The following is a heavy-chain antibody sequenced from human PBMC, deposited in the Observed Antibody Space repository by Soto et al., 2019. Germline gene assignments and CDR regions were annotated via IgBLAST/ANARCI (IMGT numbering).Heavy chain of an antibody. J-gene: IGHJ4*02. CDR2: IDSDGNST. CDR1: GFTFSSYW. D-gene: IGHD1-26*01. CDR3: VRDDVGVGIDY. Sequence: EVQLVESGGGLVQPGGSLRLSCAASGFTFSSYWMHWVRQVPGKGLVWVSHIDSDGNSTTYADSVKGRFTISRDNAKKKGVPQMNRLRSDGNGVEYCVRDDVGVGIDYWGLGTLVTVSS. V-gene: IGHV3-74*03.